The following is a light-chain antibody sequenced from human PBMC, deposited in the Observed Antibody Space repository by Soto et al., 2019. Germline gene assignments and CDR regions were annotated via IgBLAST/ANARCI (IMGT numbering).Light chain of an antibody. CDR1: QNVNGW. CDR2: KAS. CDR3: QQLFDSPIT. V-gene: IGKV1-5*03. Sequence: DIQMTQSPSTLSASVGDRVTITCRASQNVNGWLAWYQQKPGKAPKLLINKASTLESGVPSRFSATVSGTEFSLTITSLQPEDFATYYCQQLFDSPITFGQGTRLEI. J-gene: IGKJ5*01.